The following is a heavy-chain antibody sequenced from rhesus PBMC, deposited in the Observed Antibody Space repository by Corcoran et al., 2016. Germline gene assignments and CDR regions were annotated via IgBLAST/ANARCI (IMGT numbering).Heavy chain of an antibody. V-gene: IGHV4-122*02. CDR1: GYSICRGYYS. CDR2: ITYSGST. J-gene: IGHJ4*01. Sequence: QVQLQESGPGLVKPSETLSPTCAVSGYSICRGYYSSWFRLPPGKGLEWFGYITYSGSTSYNPSLRSRVTISRDTSKNQFSLKLSSVTAADTAVYYCARGYSGYSPNWGQGVLVTVSS. D-gene: IGHD5-42*01. CDR3: ARGYSGYSPN.